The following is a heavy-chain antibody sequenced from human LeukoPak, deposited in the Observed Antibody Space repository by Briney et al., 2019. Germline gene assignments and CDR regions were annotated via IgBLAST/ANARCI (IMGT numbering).Heavy chain of an antibody. J-gene: IGHJ3*02. D-gene: IGHD1-26*01. CDR2: ISAYNGNT. CDR1: GYTFTGYY. Sequence: ASVKVSCKASGYTFTGYYMHWVRQAPGQGLEWMGWISAYNGNTNYAQKLQGRVTMTTDTSTSTAYMELRSLRSDDTAVYYCARDSGSYMSGAFDIWGQGTMVTVSS. CDR3: ARDSGSYMSGAFDI. V-gene: IGHV1-18*04.